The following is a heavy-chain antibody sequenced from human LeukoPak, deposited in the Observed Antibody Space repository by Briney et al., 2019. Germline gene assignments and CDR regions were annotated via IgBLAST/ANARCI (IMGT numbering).Heavy chain of an antibody. V-gene: IGHV4-4*08. CDR3: ARRNDFDI. J-gene: IGHJ3*02. CDR1: GGSITGYH. Sequence: PSETLSLTCTVSGGSITGYHWSWLRQPPGKGLEWIGYIYSSETTDYKPSLKSRVTISADTSKNQFSLKLASVTAADTAIYYCARRNDFDIWGQGTMVTVSS. CDR2: IYSSETT.